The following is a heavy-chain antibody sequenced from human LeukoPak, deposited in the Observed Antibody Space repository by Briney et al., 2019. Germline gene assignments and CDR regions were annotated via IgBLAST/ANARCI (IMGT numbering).Heavy chain of an antibody. CDR2: ITSSGGAK. D-gene: IGHD3-22*01. V-gene: IGHV3-48*03. CDR3: ARDEYYDSSGSDAFDI. Sequence: GGSLRLSCAASGFTFSSYEMNWVRQAPGKGLVWVSYITSSGGAKKYADSVKGRFTISRDNAKNSLYLQMNSLRAEDTAVYYCARDEYYDSSGSDAFDIWGQGTMVTVSS. CDR1: GFTFSSYE. J-gene: IGHJ3*02.